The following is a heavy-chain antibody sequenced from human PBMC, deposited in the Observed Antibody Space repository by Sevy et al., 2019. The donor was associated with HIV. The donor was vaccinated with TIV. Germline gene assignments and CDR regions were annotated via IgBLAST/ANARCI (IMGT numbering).Heavy chain of an antibody. Sequence: GGSLSLSCAASGFTFSSYEMNWVRQAPGKGLEWVSYISSSGSTIYYADSVKGRFTISRDNAKNSLYLQMNSLRAEDTAVYYCAREGYSGYDSLISYYYYGMDVWGQGTTVTVSS. V-gene: IGHV3-48*03. J-gene: IGHJ6*02. CDR2: ISSSGSTI. CDR3: AREGYSGYDSLISYYYYGMDV. D-gene: IGHD5-12*01. CDR1: GFTFSSYE.